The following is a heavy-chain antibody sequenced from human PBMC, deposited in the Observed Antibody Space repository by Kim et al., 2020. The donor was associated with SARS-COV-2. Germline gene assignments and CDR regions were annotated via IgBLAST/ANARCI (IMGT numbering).Heavy chain of an antibody. J-gene: IGHJ4*02. D-gene: IGHD6-25*01. CDR3: VRHSGQYFDF. Sequence: GGSLRLSCAASGFSFSSHWMSWVRQAPGKGLEWVANLNKGGSAKFYEDSVKGRFTISRDNSKMSVHLQMDGLRVEDTAVYFCVRHSGQYFDFWGQGTLVTVSP. CDR1: GFSFSSHW. V-gene: IGHV3-7*01. CDR2: LNKGGSAK.